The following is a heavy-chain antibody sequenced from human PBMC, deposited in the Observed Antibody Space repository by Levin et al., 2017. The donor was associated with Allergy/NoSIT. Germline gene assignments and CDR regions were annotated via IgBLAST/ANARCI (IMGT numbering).Heavy chain of an antibody. J-gene: IGHJ4*02. V-gene: IGHV3-23*01. CDR2: ISGSGDNT. CDR3: AKDFTGSGLYFGY. CDR1: GLTFSDHA. Sequence: HPGGSLRLSCAASGLTFSDHAMSWIRQAPGKGLEWVSAISGSGDNTYYADSVKGRFTISRDNSKNTLYLQLQSLRADDTALYYCAKDFTGSGLYFGYWGQGTLVTVSS. D-gene: IGHD1-1*01.